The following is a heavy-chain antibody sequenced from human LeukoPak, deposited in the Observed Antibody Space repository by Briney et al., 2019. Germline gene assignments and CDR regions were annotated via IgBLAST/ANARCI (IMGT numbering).Heavy chain of an antibody. V-gene: IGHV3-74*01. Sequence: GGSLKLSCAASGLTFSGYWMHWVRQAPGKGLVWVSRINSDGSTTTYADSVKDRLTISRDNAENTLYLQMNSLRAEDTAVYYCARTSYYFDFWGLGTLVTVSS. CDR3: ARTSYYFDF. CDR2: INSDGSTT. J-gene: IGHJ4*02. CDR1: GLTFSGYW.